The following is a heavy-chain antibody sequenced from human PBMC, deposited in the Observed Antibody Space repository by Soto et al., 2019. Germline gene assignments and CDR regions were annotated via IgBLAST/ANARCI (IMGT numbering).Heavy chain of an antibody. CDR2: ISYDGSNK. Sequence: QVQLVESGGGVVQPGRSLRLSCAASGFTFSSYGMHWVRQAPGKGLEWVAVISYDGSNKYYADSVKGRFTISRDNSKNPLYLQMNSLRAEDTAVYYCAKDSRGYCSGGSCYSFDYWGQGTLVTVSS. V-gene: IGHV3-30*18. CDR3: AKDSRGYCSGGSCYSFDY. CDR1: GFTFSSYG. D-gene: IGHD2-15*01. J-gene: IGHJ4*02.